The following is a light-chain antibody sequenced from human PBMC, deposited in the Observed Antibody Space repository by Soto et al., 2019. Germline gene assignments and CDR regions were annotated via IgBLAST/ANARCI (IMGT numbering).Light chain of an antibody. CDR1: ISNIGNNF. CDR2: RNN. CDR3: AAWDDRLSAAV. Sequence: LTQPPSASGTPGQRVTISCSGSISNIGNNFVFWYQHLPGTAPKLVIDRNNQRPSGVPDRFSGSKSGTSASLAISGLRSEDEADYYCAAWDDRLSAAVFGGGTQLTVL. V-gene: IGLV1-47*01. J-gene: IGLJ7*01.